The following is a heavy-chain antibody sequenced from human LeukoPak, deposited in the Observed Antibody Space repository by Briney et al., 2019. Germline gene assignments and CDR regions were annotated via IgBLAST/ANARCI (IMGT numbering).Heavy chain of an antibody. CDR1: GYTFTGYY. CDR2: INPNSGGT. CDR3: ARDREAVAGTHFDY. Sequence: GASVKVSCKASGYTFTGYYMHWVRQAPGQGLEWMGWINPNSGGTNYAQKFQGRVTMTMDTSISTAYMELSRLRSDDTAVYYCARDREAVAGTHFDYWGQGTLVTVSS. J-gene: IGHJ4*02. D-gene: IGHD6-19*01. V-gene: IGHV1-2*02.